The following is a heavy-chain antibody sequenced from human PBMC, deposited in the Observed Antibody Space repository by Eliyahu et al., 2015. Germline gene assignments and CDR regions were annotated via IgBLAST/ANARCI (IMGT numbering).Heavy chain of an antibody. V-gene: IGHV3-33*01. D-gene: IGHD6-13*01. Sequence: QVQLVESGGGVVQPGRSLRLSCAASGFXFXSXGXXWVRQAPGKGLEWVAVIWYDGSNKYYADSVKGRFTISRDNSKNTLYLQMNSLRAEDTAVYYCARDPLSIAAAGTEEGGLDYWGQGTLVTVSS. CDR2: IWYDGSNK. J-gene: IGHJ4*02. CDR1: GFXFXSXG. CDR3: ARDPLSIAAAGTEEGGLDY.